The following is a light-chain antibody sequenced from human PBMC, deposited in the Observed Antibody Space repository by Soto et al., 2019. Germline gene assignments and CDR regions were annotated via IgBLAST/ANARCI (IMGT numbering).Light chain of an antibody. J-gene: IGKJ1*01. V-gene: IGKV1-5*01. CDR3: PQFIDGWT. CDR1: QSINNR. Sequence: IHMTQSPSTMSASIGDRLTITCRAIQSINNRLAWYQQMPGKAPKLLIYDASSLESGVPSRFRGSGSETEFTLTISGLQPDDFATYYCPQFIDGWTVGLGTQVEIK. CDR2: DAS.